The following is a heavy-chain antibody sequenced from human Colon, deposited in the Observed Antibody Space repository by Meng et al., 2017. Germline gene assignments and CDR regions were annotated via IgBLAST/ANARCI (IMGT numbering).Heavy chain of an antibody. J-gene: IGHJ4*02. V-gene: IGHV4-4*02. Sequence: QVQWPEPGPGLVKPSGTLSLTCAAPGGSITTNGYWSWVRQSPEKGLEWIGQIDHRGDPYYNPSLKSRVTMSVDRSKSQVSLQLTSVTAADTAVYYCARHGGYYQDYWGQGTLVTVSS. CDR2: IDHRGDP. CDR3: ARHGGYYQDY. CDR1: GGSITTNGY. D-gene: IGHD4-23*01.